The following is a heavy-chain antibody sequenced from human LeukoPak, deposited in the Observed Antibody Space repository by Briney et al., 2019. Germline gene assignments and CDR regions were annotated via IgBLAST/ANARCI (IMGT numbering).Heavy chain of an antibody. D-gene: IGHD3-10*01. CDR2: IYPGESDT. Sequence: GESLKISCKGSGYSFSSYWIGWVRQMRGKGLEWMGFIYPGESDTRYSPSFQGQVTISADKSISTAYLQWRSLKASDTAMYYCARNRGDNTFDYWGQGILVTVSS. CDR1: GYSFSSYW. CDR3: ARNRGDNTFDY. V-gene: IGHV5-51*01. J-gene: IGHJ4*02.